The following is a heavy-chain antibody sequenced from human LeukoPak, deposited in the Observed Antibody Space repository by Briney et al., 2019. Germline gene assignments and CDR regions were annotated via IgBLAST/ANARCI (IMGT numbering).Heavy chain of an antibody. D-gene: IGHD2-2*01. Sequence: GGSLRLSCAASGFTFSNYSVNWVRQAPGKGLGWVSVFYSGGSTYYADSVKGRFTISRDNSKNTLYLQMNSLRAEDTAVYYCAIVEGYCSSTSCYVDWFDPWGQGTLVTVSS. CDR2: FYSGGST. V-gene: IGHV3-66*01. CDR1: GFTFSNYS. J-gene: IGHJ5*02. CDR3: AIVEGYCSSTSCYVDWFDP.